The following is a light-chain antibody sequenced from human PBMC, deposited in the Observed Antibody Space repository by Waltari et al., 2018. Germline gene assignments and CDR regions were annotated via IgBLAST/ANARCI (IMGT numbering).Light chain of an antibody. J-gene: IGKJ5*01. Sequence: EIVLTQSPDTLSLSPGEGATLSCRASQSLSSYFLAWYQHKPGQGPRLLIYAASIRATGIPGRFSGGKSGTDFILTISRLEPEDFAVYYCQQYGSSPVTFGQGTRLEIK. CDR1: QSLSSYF. CDR2: AAS. V-gene: IGKV3-20*01. CDR3: QQYGSSPVT.